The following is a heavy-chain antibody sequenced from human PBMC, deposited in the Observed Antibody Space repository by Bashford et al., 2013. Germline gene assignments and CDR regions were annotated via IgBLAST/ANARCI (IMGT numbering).Heavy chain of an antibody. V-gene: IGHV4-4*02. Sequence: SETLSLTCAVSGGSISSSNWWSWVRQPPGKGLEWIGRIYTSGSTNYNPSLKSRVTISVDTSKNQFSLKLSSVTAADTAVYYCARDRSSSWYQSFGYYYYMDVWGKGTTVTVSS. CDR2: IYTSGST. CDR1: GGSISSSNW. CDR3: ARDRSSSWYQSFGYYYYMDV. J-gene: IGHJ6*03. D-gene: IGHD6-13*01.